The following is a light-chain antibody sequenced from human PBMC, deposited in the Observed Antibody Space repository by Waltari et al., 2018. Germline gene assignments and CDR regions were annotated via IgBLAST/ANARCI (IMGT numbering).Light chain of an antibody. V-gene: IGKV3-20*01. CDR2: GAS. Sequence: EIVLTQSPGTLSLSLGARATVSCRASQRVSRAVAVYQQTPGQAPRLLIYGASTRATGIPDRFSGSGSGTDFSLTISRLGPDDFAVYYCQHYLRLPVTFGQGTTVEI. CDR3: QHYLRLPVT. CDR1: QRVSRA. J-gene: IGKJ1*01.